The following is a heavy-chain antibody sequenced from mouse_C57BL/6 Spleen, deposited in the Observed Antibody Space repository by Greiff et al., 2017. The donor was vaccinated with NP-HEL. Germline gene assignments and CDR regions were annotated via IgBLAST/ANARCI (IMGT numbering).Heavy chain of an antibody. CDR1: GYTFTDYE. D-gene: IGHD2-4*01. CDR3: TPVEVYDYDRGFAY. J-gene: IGHJ3*01. Sequence: QVQLKESGAELVRPGASVTLSCKASGYTFTDYEMHWVKQTPVHGLEWIGAIDPETGGTAYNQKFKGKAILTADKSSSTAYMELRSLTSEDSAVYYCTPVEVYDYDRGFAYWGQGTLVTVSA. CDR2: IDPETGGT. V-gene: IGHV1-15*01.